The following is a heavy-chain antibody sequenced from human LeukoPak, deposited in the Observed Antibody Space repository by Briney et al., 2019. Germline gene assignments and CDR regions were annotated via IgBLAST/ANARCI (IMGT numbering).Heavy chain of an antibody. J-gene: IGHJ4*02. CDR3: ARGVSIAARRRDY. V-gene: IGHV1-2*02. D-gene: IGHD6-6*01. Sequence: ASVKVSCTASGYTFTVYYMHWVRQAPGQGLEWMGWINPNSGGTNYAQKFQGRVTMTRDTSISTAYMELSRLRSDDTAVYYCARGVSIAARRRDYWGQGTLVTVSS. CDR2: INPNSGGT. CDR1: GYTFTVYY.